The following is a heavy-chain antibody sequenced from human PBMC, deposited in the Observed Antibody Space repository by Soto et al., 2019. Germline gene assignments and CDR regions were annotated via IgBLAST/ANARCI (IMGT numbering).Heavy chain of an antibody. D-gene: IGHD4-17*01. J-gene: IGHJ4*02. CDR3: ARGINDYGDYFDY. CDR1: GGSISSGGYY. CDR2: IYYSGST. V-gene: IGHV4-31*03. Sequence: QVQLQESGPGLVKPSQTLSFTCTVSGGSISSGGYYWSWIRQHPGKGLEWIGYIYYSGSTYYNPSLRSRVTIAVDTSKNQFALKLSSVTAADTAVYYCARGINDYGDYFDYWGQGTLVTVSS.